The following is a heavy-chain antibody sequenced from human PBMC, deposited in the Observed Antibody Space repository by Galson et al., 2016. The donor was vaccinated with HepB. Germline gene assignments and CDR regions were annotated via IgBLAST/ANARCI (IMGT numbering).Heavy chain of an antibody. J-gene: IGHJ6*04. V-gene: IGHV4-61*02. CDR3: ARENVHITMVQGVFVHSYYGMDV. Sequence: TLSLTCSVSGGSINKGDFYWSWVRQPAGKGLEWIGRIYTSGSTNYNPSLKSRVSISVDTSKNQFSLKVTSVTAADTAVYYCARENVHITMVQGVFVHSYYGMDVWGKGTTVTVSS. D-gene: IGHD3-10*01. CDR1: GGSINKGDFY. CDR2: IYTSGST.